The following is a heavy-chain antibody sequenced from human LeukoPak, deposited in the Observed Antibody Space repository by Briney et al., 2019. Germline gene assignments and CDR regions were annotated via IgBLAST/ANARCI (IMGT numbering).Heavy chain of an antibody. Sequence: SETLSLTCTVSGGSISSYYWSWIRQPPGKGLEWIGYIYYSGSTNYNPSLKSRVTISVDTSKNQFSLKLSSVTAADTAVYYCARGGRYDFWSGYPPGGWFDPWGQGTLVTVSS. CDR1: GGSISSYY. J-gene: IGHJ5*02. D-gene: IGHD3-3*01. V-gene: IGHV4-59*08. CDR3: ARGGRYDFWSGYPPGGWFDP. CDR2: IYYSGST.